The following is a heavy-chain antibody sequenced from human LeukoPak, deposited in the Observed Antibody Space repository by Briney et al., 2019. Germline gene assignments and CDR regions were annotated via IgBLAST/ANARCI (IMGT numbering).Heavy chain of an antibody. CDR3: AKGVGYCSGGSCQQFDY. V-gene: IGHV3-23*01. D-gene: IGHD2-15*01. CDR2: ISGSGGST. J-gene: IGHJ4*02. Sequence: GGSLRLSCAASGFTFSSYGMSWVRQAPGKGLEWVSAISGSGGSTYYADSVKGRFTISRDNSKNTLYLQMNSLRAEDTAVYYCAKGVGYCSGGSCQQFDYWGQGTLVTVSS. CDR1: GFTFSSYG.